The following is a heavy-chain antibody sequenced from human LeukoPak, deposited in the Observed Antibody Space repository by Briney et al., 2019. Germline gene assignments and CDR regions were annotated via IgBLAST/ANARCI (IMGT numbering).Heavy chain of an antibody. Sequence: KPSETLSLTCTVSGGSISSYYWSWIRQPPGKGLEWIGYIYYSGSTNYNPSLKSRVTISVDTSKNQFSLKLSSVTAADTAVYYCARGGSSWYPYNWFDPWGQGTLVTVSS. D-gene: IGHD6-13*01. CDR3: ARGGSSWYPYNWFDP. J-gene: IGHJ5*02. CDR2: IYYSGST. V-gene: IGHV4-59*08. CDR1: GGSISSYY.